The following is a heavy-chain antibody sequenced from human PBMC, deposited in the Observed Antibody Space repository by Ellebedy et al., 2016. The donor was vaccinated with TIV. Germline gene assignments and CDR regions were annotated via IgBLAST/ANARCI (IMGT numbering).Heavy chain of an antibody. CDR2: ISHSSITI. CDR1: GFSFTTYS. D-gene: IGHD3-3*01. J-gene: IGHJ3*01. CDR3: ARDMGWGNERLNDAFDL. V-gene: IGHV3-48*01. Sequence: GGSLRLSCAASGFSFTTYSMNWVRHAPGKGLEWVAYISHSSITINYADSVTGRFTVSRDNAKNSLSLQMNSLRAEDTAVYCCARDMGWGNERLNDAFDLWGQGTTVIVS.